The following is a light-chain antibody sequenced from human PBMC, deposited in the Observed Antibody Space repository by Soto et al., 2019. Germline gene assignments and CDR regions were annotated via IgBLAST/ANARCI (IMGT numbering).Light chain of an antibody. J-gene: IGLJ2*01. CDR2: GNS. CDR3: QSYDSSLSVV. Sequence: VLTQPPSVSGAPGQRVTISCTGSSSNIGAGYDVHWYQQLPGTAPKLLIYGNSNRPSGVPDRFSGSKSGTSASLAITGLQAEDEADYYCQSYDSSLSVVFGGGTKLTVL. V-gene: IGLV1-40*01. CDR1: SSNIGAGYD.